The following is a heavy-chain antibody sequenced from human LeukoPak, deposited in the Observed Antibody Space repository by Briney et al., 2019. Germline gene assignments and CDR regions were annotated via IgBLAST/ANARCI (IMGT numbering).Heavy chain of an antibody. CDR3: ARFGYCSSTSCYGPFDY. J-gene: IGHJ4*02. Sequence: SETLSLTCAVYGGSFSGYYWSWIRQPPGKGLEWIGEINHSGSTNYNPSLKSRVTISVDTSKNQFSLKLSSVTAADTAVYYCARFGYCSSTSCYGPFDYWGQRTLVTVSS. CDR2: INHSGST. CDR1: GGSFSGYY. D-gene: IGHD2-2*01. V-gene: IGHV4-34*01.